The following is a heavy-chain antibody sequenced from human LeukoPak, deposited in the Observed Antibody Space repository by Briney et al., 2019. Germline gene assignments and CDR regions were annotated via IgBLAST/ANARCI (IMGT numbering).Heavy chain of an antibody. D-gene: IGHD5-24*01. CDR3: ARASRDGYNQNFDH. CDR1: GYSFSSYW. Sequence: GESLKISCKGLGYSFSSYWNAWVRERPGKGLEWMGIIYPGGSETRYDPSFQGQVTISADSSTSTAYLQWSSLRASDTAMYYCARASRDGYNQNFDHWGQGTLVTVSS. J-gene: IGHJ4*02. V-gene: IGHV5-51*01. CDR2: IYPGGSET.